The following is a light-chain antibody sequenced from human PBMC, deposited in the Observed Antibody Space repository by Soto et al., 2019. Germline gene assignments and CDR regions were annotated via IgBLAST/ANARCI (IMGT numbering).Light chain of an antibody. Sequence: EIVLTQSPATLSWSPGERATLSCRASQSVSSYLAWYQQKPGQAPRLLMYEASTRATGIPARFSGGGSGTDFTLTISSLEPEDFAVYYCQQRSDWPWTFGQGTKVDIK. CDR2: EAS. J-gene: IGKJ1*01. CDR3: QQRSDWPWT. V-gene: IGKV3-11*01. CDR1: QSVSSY.